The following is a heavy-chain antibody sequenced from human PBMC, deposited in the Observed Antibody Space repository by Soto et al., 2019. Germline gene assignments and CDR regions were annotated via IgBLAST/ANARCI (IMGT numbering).Heavy chain of an antibody. CDR2: TSDTGTRA. CDR3: ARDPVTAD. J-gene: IGHJ4*02. V-gene: IGHV3-23*01. CDR1: GFTFSSYA. Sequence: PGGSLRLSCAVSGFTFSSYAMSWVRQAPGKGLEWVSATSDTGTRAFYADSVRGRFTISRDNSHNTLYLQMNSLRAGDTAIYYCARDPVTADWGQGTQVTVSS.